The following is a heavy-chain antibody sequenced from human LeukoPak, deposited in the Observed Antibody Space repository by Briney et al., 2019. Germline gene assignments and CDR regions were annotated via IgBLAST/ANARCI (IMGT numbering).Heavy chain of an antibody. D-gene: IGHD3-3*01. CDR2: INHSGST. CDR1: GGSFSGYY. Sequence: SETLSHTCAVYGGSFSGYYWSWIRQPPGKGLEWIGEINHSGSTNYNPSLKSRVTISVDTSKNQFSLKLSSVTAADTAVYYCARDRGGSTIFGVVTGFDPWGQGTLVTVSS. CDR3: ARDRGGSTIFGVVTGFDP. J-gene: IGHJ5*02. V-gene: IGHV4-34*01.